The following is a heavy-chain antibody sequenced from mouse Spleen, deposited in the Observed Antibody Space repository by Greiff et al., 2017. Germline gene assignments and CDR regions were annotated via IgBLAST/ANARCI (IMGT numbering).Heavy chain of an antibody. CDR1: GFTFSSYA. Sequence: EVQLVESGGGLVKPGGSLKLSCAASGFTFSSYAMSWVRQTPEKRLEWVATISSGGSYTYYPDSVKGRFTISRDNAKNTLYLQMSSLRSEDTAMYYCARHKPFDYWGQGTTLTVSS. J-gene: IGHJ2*01. CDR3: ARHKPFDY. V-gene: IGHV5-9-3*01. CDR2: ISSGGSYT.